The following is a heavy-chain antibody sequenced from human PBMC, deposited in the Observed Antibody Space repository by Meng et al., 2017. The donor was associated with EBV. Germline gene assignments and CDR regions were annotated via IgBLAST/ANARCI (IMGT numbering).Heavy chain of an antibody. CDR1: GGPFSNYA. V-gene: IGHV1-69*01. Sequence: QVQLVQSGAEVKKPGSSVMVSCKASGGPFSNYAINWVRQAPGQGLEWMGGIIPIFGTANYAQKFQDRVTITADESTSTAYMELRGLRSEDTAVYYCARVPYYPDSSGYYSRSDYWGQGTLVTVAS. D-gene: IGHD3-22*01. CDR2: IIPIFGTA. J-gene: IGHJ4*02. CDR3: ARVPYYPDSSGYYSRSDY.